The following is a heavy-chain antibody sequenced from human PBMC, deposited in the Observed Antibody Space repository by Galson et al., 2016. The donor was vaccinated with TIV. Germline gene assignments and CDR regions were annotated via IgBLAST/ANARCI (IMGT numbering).Heavy chain of an antibody. J-gene: IGHJ6*02. V-gene: IGHV4-4*02. CDR3: ARDRDVAISGVIYYTGMDV. D-gene: IGHD3-3*01. CDR1: GGYISSRNW. CDR2: ISDSGST. Sequence: LSLTCAVSGGYISSRNWWTWVRQPPGKGLEWIGEISDSGSTNYNPSLKSRVTMSVDKSKNQFSLKLSSVTAADTAIYYCARDRDVAISGVIYYTGMDVWGQGTTVTVAS.